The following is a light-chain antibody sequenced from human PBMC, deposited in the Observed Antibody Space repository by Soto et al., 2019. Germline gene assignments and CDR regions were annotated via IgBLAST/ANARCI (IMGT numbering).Light chain of an antibody. CDR2: AAS. Sequence: DIQMTQSPSSVSASVGDRVTITCRASQGISSWVAWYQQKPGKAPNLLIYAASSLQSGVPSRFSGSGSGTDFTLTISSLQPEDFATYYCQQFNSYPITFGQGTRLEIK. J-gene: IGKJ5*01. CDR1: QGISSW. V-gene: IGKV1-12*01. CDR3: QQFNSYPIT.